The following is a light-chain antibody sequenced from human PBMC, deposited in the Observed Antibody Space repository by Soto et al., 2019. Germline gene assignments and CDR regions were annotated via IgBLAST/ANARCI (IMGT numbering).Light chain of an antibody. J-gene: IGKJ5*01. CDR1: QNIHNY. Sequence: DIQMTQSSSSLSASVGDRVTITCQASQNIHNYLNWYQQXPGRAPKLLIYDASNLEAGVPSRFRGSGSGTDFTFTISRLQPEDIATDYCQQYENLPTFGQGTRLEIK. V-gene: IGKV1-33*01. CDR2: DAS. CDR3: QQYENLPT.